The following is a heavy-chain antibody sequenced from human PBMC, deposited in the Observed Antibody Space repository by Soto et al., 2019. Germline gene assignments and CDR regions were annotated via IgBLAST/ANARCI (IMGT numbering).Heavy chain of an antibody. J-gene: IGHJ4*02. CDR3: ARYLPRGGGYGFVS. Sequence: SVKVSCKASFYTFTDYGISWVRQAPGQGLAWMGWISAYNGNTNYAQKLQGRVTMTTDTSTSTAYMELRSLRSDDTAVYYCARYLPRGGGYGFVSWGQRTLVTVYS. CDR2: ISAYNGNT. V-gene: IGHV1-18*04. CDR1: FYTFTDYG. D-gene: IGHD3-10*01.